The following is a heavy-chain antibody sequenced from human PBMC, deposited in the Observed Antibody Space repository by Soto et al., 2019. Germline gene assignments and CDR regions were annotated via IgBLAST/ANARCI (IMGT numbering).Heavy chain of an antibody. D-gene: IGHD4-17*01. V-gene: IGHV3-7*05. CDR3: ARGSLMTTVVTPADNYFDY. J-gene: IGHJ4*02. CDR1: GFTFSSYG. Sequence: PGGSLRLSCAASGFTFSSYGMSWVRQAPGKGLEWVANIKQDGSEKYYVDSVKGRFTISRDNAKNSLYLQMNSLRAEDTAVYYCARGSLMTTVVTPADNYFDYWGQGTLVTVSS. CDR2: IKQDGSEK.